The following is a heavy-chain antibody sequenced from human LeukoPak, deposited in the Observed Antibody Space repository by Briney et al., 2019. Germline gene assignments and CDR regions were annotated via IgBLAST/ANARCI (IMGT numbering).Heavy chain of an antibody. CDR1: GGTFSSYA. V-gene: IGHV1-69*13. D-gene: IGHD6-6*01. Sequence: EASVKVSCKASGGTFSSYAISWVRQAPGQGLEWMGGIIPIFGTANYAQKFQGRVTITADEPTSTAYMELSSLRSEDTAVYYCARVNIAALRGESFDPWGQGTLVTVSS. J-gene: IGHJ5*02. CDR3: ARVNIAALRGESFDP. CDR2: IIPIFGTA.